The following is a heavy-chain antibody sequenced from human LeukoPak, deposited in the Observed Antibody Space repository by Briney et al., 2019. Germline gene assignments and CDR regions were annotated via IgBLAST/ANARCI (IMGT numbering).Heavy chain of an antibody. CDR1: GYTFTGYY. Sequence: GASVKVSCKASGYTFTGYYMHWVRQAPGQGLEWMGWINPNSGGTNYAQKFQGWVTMTRDTSISTAYMELSRLRSDDTAVYYCARGLGRQLVNPWAFDYWGQGTLVTVSS. CDR2: INPNSGGT. D-gene: IGHD6-13*01. J-gene: IGHJ4*02. V-gene: IGHV1-2*04. CDR3: ARGLGRQLVNPWAFDY.